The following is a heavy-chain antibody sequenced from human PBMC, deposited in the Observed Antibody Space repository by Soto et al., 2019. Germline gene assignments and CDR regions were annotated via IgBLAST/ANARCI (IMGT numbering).Heavy chain of an antibody. D-gene: IGHD5-18*01. CDR1: GFTFSSYA. CDR3: ARDRYSYGNYFDY. V-gene: IGHV3-30-3*01. CDR2: ISYDGSNK. Sequence: GGSLRLSCAASGFTFSSYAMHWVRQAPGKGLEWVAVISYDGSNKYYADSVKGRFTISRDNSKNTLYLQMNSLRAEDTAVCYCARDRYSYGNYFDYWGQGTLVTVSS. J-gene: IGHJ4*02.